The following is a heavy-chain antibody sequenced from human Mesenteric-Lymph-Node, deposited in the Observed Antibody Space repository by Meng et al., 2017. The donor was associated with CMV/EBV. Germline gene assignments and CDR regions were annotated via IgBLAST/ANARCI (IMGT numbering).Heavy chain of an antibody. CDR2: IYYSGST. CDR3: ARGRVHDFWSGLLDF. Sequence: SETLSLTCTVSGGSISSSSYYWGWIRQPPGKGLEWIGHIYYSGSTNYNPSLKSRVTISVDTSRNQFSLMLTSVTAADTAVYYCARGRVHDFWSGLLDFWGQGTLVTVSS. D-gene: IGHD3-3*01. V-gene: IGHV4-61*05. CDR1: GGSISSSSYY. J-gene: IGHJ4*02.